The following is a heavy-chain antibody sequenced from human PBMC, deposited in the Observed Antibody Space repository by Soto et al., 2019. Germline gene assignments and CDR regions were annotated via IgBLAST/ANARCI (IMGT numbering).Heavy chain of an antibody. CDR3: ANIEGSGYPGAFDI. J-gene: IGHJ3*02. D-gene: IGHD5-12*01. CDR2: IIPILGIA. Sequence: SVKVSCKASGGTFRSYTISWVRQAPGQGLEWMGRIIPILGIANYAQKFQGRVTITADKSTSTAYMELSSLRSEDTAVYYCANIEGSGYPGAFDIWGQGTMVTVSS. CDR1: GGTFRSYT. V-gene: IGHV1-69*02.